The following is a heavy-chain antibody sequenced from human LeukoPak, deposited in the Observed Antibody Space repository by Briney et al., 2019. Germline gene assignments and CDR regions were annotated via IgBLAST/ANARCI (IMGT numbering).Heavy chain of an antibody. J-gene: IGHJ4*02. V-gene: IGHV3-74*01. CDR3: ARDIAVAGTVYFDY. Sequence: GGSLRLSCAASGFAFSSHAMCWVRQAPGKGLVWVSRIKTDGSGTNYADSVKGRFTISRDNAKNTLYLQMNSLRAEDTAVYYCARDIAVAGTVYFDYWGQGTQVTVSS. D-gene: IGHD6-19*01. CDR2: IKTDGSGT. CDR1: GFAFSSHA.